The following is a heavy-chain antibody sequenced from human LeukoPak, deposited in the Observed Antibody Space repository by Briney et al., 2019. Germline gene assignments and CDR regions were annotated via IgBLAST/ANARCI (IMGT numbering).Heavy chain of an antibody. CDR2: MTYDGSKR. CDR3: ARGIMTPYYMDV. CDR1: GFTFSSYG. J-gene: IGHJ6*03. D-gene: IGHD3-16*01. Sequence: GGSLRLSCVVSGFTFSSYGMHWVRQAPGKGLEWVAFMTYDGSKRPYADSVKGRFTISRHNAKNSLFLQMNSLRAEDTAVYYCARGIMTPYYMDVWGKGTTVTVSS. V-gene: IGHV3-30*03.